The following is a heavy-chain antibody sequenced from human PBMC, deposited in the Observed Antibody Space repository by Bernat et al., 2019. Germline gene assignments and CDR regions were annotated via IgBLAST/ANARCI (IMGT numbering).Heavy chain of an antibody. CDR3: ARVVGSGRLGGYYYYGMDV. Sequence: QVQLQQSGPGLVKPSQTLSLTCAISGDSVSSNSAAWNWIRQSPSRGLEWLGRTYYRSTWYNDYAVSVKSRITINPDTPKNQFSLQLNSVTPEDTAVYYCARVVGSGRLGGYYYYGMDVWGQGTTVTVSS. J-gene: IGHJ6*02. CDR1: GDSVSSNSAA. D-gene: IGHD3-10*01. V-gene: IGHV6-1*01. CDR2: TYYRSTWYN.